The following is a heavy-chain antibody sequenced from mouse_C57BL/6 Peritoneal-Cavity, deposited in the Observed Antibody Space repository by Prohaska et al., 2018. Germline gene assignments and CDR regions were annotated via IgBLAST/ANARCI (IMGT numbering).Heavy chain of an antibody. V-gene: IGHV1-26*01. Sequence: EVQLQQSGPELVKPGASVKISCKASGYTFTDYYMNWVKQSHGKSLEWIGDINPNNCGTSYNQKFKGKATLTVDKSSSTAYMELRSLTSEDSAVYYCARRGYYYGSSYPYYYAMDYWGQGTSVTVSS. CDR1: GYTFTDYY. CDR2: INPNNCGT. J-gene: IGHJ4*01. D-gene: IGHD1-1*01. CDR3: ARRGYYYGSSYPYYYAMDY.